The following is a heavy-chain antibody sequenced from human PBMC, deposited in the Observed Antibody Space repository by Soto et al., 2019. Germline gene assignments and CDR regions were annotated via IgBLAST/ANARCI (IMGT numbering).Heavy chain of an antibody. Sequence: GGSLRLSCAASGFPFTSYGMHWVRQAPGKGLEWVAVISYDGSNKYYADSVKGRFTISRDNSKNTLYLQMNSLRAEDTAVYYCAQPADSSGYLLVYWGQGTLVTVSS. CDR2: ISYDGSNK. J-gene: IGHJ4*02. CDR3: AQPADSSGYLLVY. D-gene: IGHD3-22*01. V-gene: IGHV3-30*03. CDR1: GFPFTSYG.